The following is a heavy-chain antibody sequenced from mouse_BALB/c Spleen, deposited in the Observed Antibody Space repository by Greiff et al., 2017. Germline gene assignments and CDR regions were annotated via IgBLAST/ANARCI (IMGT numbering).Heavy chain of an antibody. CDR3: ARSDYGYAMDY. Sequence: EVQLVESGGGLVKPGGSLKLSCAASGFTFSSYAMSWVRQTPEKRLEWVASISSGGSTYYPDSVKGRFTISRDNPKNTLFLQMTSLRSEDTAMYYCARSDYGYAMDYWGQGTSVTVSS. D-gene: IGHD1-1*01. CDR2: ISSGGST. V-gene: IGHV5-6-5*01. J-gene: IGHJ4*01. CDR1: GFTFSSYA.